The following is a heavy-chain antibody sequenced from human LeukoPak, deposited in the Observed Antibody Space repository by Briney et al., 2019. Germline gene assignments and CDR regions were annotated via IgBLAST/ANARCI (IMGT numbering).Heavy chain of an antibody. CDR2: ISYSGTT. CDR1: GGSISSFY. Sequence: SETLSLTCTVSGGSISSFYWSWIRQPPGKGLEYIGYISYSGTTSYSPSLKSRVTISVDTSKNQFSLKLTSVTAADTAVYYCARDKGLPRAFDIWGQGTMVTVSS. J-gene: IGHJ3*02. CDR3: ARDKGLPRAFDI. V-gene: IGHV4-59*01. D-gene: IGHD5/OR15-5a*01.